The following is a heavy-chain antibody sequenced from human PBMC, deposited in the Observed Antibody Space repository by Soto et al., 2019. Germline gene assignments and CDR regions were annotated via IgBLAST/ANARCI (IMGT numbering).Heavy chain of an antibody. V-gene: IGHV1-3*05. CDR3: ARAYGSVLYYFDY. D-gene: IGHD3-10*01. J-gene: IGHJ4*02. Sequence: QVQLVQSGAEEKKPGASVKVSCKASGYTFTSYAMHWVRQAPGQRLEWMGWINAGNGNTKYSQKFQGRVTITRDTSARTAYMELSSLRSEDTAVYYCARAYGSVLYYFDYWGQGTLVTVSS. CDR2: INAGNGNT. CDR1: GYTFTSYA.